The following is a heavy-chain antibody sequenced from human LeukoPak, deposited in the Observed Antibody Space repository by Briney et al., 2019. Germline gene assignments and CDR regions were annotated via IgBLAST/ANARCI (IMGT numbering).Heavy chain of an antibody. Sequence: SGGSLRLSCAASGFTFSSYAMSWVRQAPGKGLEWVSSISSSSSYIYYADSVKGRFTISRDNAKNSLYLQINSLRAEDTAVYYCAGGGIAAAGTDNWFDPWGQGTLVTVSS. J-gene: IGHJ5*02. CDR2: ISSSSSYI. CDR1: GFTFSSYA. CDR3: AGGGIAAAGTDNWFDP. D-gene: IGHD6-13*01. V-gene: IGHV3-21*01.